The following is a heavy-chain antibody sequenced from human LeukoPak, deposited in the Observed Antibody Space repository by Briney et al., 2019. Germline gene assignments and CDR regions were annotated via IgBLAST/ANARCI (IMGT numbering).Heavy chain of an antibody. CDR3: AKDWVAWELPDASDY. V-gene: IGHV3-11*01. J-gene: IGHJ4*02. CDR2: ISSSGSTI. Sequence: GGSLRLSCAASGFTFSDYYMSWIRQAPGKGLEWVSYISSSGSTIYYADSVKGRFTISRDNAKNSLYLQVNSLRAEDTAVYYCAKDWVAWELPDASDYWGQGTLVTVSS. D-gene: IGHD1-26*01. CDR1: GFTFSDYY.